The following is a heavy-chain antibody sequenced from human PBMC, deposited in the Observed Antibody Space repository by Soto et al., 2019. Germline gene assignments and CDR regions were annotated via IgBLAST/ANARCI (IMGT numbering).Heavy chain of an antibody. CDR3: AREAGYSSSGEGNY. CDR1: GFTVSSNS. V-gene: IGHV3-53*02. Sequence: EVQLVETGGGLIQPGGSLRLSCAASGFTVSSNSMSWVRQAPGKGLEWVSCIYSGGSTYYADSVKGRYNISRDNSKNMRYLQMNSPRAEDTAVYYCAREAGYSSSGEGNYWGQGTVVTVSS. CDR2: IYSGGST. D-gene: IGHD6-13*01. J-gene: IGHJ4*02.